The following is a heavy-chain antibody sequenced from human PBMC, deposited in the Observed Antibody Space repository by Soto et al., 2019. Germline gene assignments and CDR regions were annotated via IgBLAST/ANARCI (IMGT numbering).Heavy chain of an antibody. V-gene: IGHV4-34*01. D-gene: IGHD1-26*01. J-gene: IGHJ4*02. CDR3: ARSVGATPVRYFDY. CDR1: GGSFSGFY. Sequence: PSETLSLTCAVYGGSFSGFYWGWIRQPPGKGLEWIGEINHSGSTNYNPSLKSRVTISVDTSKNQFSLKLSSVTAADTAVYYCARSVGATPVRYFDYWGQGTLVTVSS. CDR2: INHSGST.